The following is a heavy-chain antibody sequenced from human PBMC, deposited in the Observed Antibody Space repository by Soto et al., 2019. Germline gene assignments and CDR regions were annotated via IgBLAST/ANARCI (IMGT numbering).Heavy chain of an antibody. CDR2: INHSGST. Sequence: QVQLQQWGAGLLKPSETLSLTCAVYGGSFSGYYWSWIRQPPGKGLEWIGEINHSGSTNYNPSLKGRATIPVDTSKNQFPLKLSFVTAADTAVYYCGRGDSVRSKLLSKGADNWNYFDYWGQGTLVTVSS. CDR1: GGSFSGYY. D-gene: IGHD1-20*01. J-gene: IGHJ4*02. V-gene: IGHV4-34*01. CDR3: GRGDSVRSKLLSKGADNWNYFDY.